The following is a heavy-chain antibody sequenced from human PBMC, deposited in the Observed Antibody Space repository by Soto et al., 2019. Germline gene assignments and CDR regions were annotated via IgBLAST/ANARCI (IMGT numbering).Heavy chain of an antibody. CDR3: ARSQGSSTSLEIYYYYYYGMDV. D-gene: IGHD2-2*01. CDR2: IIPISGTA. Sequence: QVQLVQSGAEAKKPGSSVKVSCTASGGTFSSYAISWVRQAPGQGLEWMGGIIPISGTANYAQKFQGRVTITADESTSTAYMELSSLRSEDTAVYYCARSQGSSTSLEIYYYYYYGMDVWGQGTTVTVSS. CDR1: GGTFSSYA. J-gene: IGHJ6*02. V-gene: IGHV1-69*01.